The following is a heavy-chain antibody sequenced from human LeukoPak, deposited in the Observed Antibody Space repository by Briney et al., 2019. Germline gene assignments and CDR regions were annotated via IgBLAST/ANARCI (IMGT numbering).Heavy chain of an antibody. CDR3: ASSHDSAGND. Sequence: GGSLRLSCTASGFTFSSYAMSWVRQAPGKGLEWLANINPDGRATFYVDSVKGRFIISRDNAKNSLFLQMSSLRDDDTALYYCASSHDSAGNDWGQGTVVTVYS. CDR2: INPDGRAT. D-gene: IGHD2-15*01. J-gene: IGHJ1*01. V-gene: IGHV3-7*01. CDR1: GFTFSSYA.